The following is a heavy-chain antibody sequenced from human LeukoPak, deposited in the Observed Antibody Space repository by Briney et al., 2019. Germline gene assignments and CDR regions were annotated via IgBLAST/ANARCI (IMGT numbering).Heavy chain of an antibody. J-gene: IGHJ4*02. Sequence: ASVKVSCKASGYTFTGYYMHGVRQAPGQGLEGMGWINPNSGGTNYAQKFQGRVTMTRDTSISTAYMELSRLRSDDTAVYYCARDRIVANQGVDYWGQGTLVTVSS. D-gene: IGHD5-12*01. CDR3: ARDRIVANQGVDY. CDR2: INPNSGGT. CDR1: GYTFTGYY. V-gene: IGHV1-2*02.